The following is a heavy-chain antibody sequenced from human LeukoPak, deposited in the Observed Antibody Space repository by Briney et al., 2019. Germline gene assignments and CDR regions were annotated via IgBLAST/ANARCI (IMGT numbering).Heavy chain of an antibody. Sequence: SGGSLRLSCAASGFTFSRYDMHWVRQPTGKGLEWVSAIDSAGDTYYPGSVKGRFTISRENAKNSLYLQMNSLRAGDTAVYYCARVLTARSGGYDAFDIWGQGTMVTVSS. D-gene: IGHD6-25*01. CDR3: ARVLTARSGGYDAFDI. J-gene: IGHJ3*02. V-gene: IGHV3-13*01. CDR2: IDSAGDT. CDR1: GFTFSRYD.